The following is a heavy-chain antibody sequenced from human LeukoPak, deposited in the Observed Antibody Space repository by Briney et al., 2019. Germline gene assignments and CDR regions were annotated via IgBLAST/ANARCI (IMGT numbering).Heavy chain of an antibody. J-gene: IGHJ4*02. CDR3: ARRTYDNSGAFDY. Sequence: SQTLSLTCTVSGGSISSGGYYWSWIRQHPGKGLEWIGYIYYSGSTYYNPSLKSRVTISVDTSKNQFSLNLSSVTAADTAVYYCARRTYDNSGAFDYWGQGTLVTVSS. D-gene: IGHD3-22*01. CDR2: IYYSGST. V-gene: IGHV4-31*03. CDR1: GGSISSGGYY.